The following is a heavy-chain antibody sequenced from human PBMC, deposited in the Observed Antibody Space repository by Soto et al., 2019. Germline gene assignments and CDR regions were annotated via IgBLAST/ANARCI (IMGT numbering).Heavy chain of an antibody. D-gene: IGHD2-15*01. CDR3: ARGQVADHAYFDY. Sequence: EVQLVESGGGLIQPGGSLRLSCATSGFSVSSNCMSWVRQTPGKGLEWVSLICSGDVTHYAESVKGRFTISRDSSKNTLYLQINSLRAEDTAVYYCARGQVADHAYFDYWGQGTLVTVSS. J-gene: IGHJ4*02. V-gene: IGHV3-53*01. CDR2: ICSGDVT. CDR1: GFSVSSNC.